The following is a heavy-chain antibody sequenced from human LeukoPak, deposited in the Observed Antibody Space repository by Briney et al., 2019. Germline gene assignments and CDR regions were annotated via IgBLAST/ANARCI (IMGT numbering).Heavy chain of an antibody. CDR2: IYYSGST. J-gene: IGHJ5*02. Sequence: PSETLSLTCTVSGGSISSYYWSWIRQPPGKGLEWIGYIYYSGSTNYNPSLKSRVTISVKTSKNQFSLKLSSVTAADTALYYCARVTLVGYNFYPWFDPWGQGTLVTVSS. D-gene: IGHD5-24*01. V-gene: IGHV4-59*12. CDR3: ARVTLVGYNFYPWFDP. CDR1: GGSISSYY.